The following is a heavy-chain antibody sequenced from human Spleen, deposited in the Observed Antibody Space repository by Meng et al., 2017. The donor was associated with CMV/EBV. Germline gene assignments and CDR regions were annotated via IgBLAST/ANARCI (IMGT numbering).Heavy chain of an antibody. CDR3: AREQVMVAAASTENWFDP. J-gene: IGHJ5*02. V-gene: IGHV4-31*02. CDR2: IYHSGTT. Sequence: INSVDYYWSWIRQHPGKGLEWIGYIYHSGTTRYNPSLRSRVTMSIDTSKNQFSLKLSSVTAADTALYYCAREQVMVAAASTENWFDPWGQGTLVTVSS. CDR1: INSVDYY. D-gene: IGHD2-15*01.